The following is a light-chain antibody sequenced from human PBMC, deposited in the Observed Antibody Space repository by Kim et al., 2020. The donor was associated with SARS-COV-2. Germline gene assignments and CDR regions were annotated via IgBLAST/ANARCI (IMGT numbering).Light chain of an antibody. J-gene: IGLJ2*01. V-gene: IGLV3-9*01. CDR2: RDT. CDR3: QVWDSSTVI. CDR1: NIGSKK. Sequence: VALGQTARITCGGNNIGSKKVHWYQQKPGQAPVLVIYRDTNRPSGIPERFSGSNSGNTATLTISRAQAGDEADYYCQVWDSSTVIFGRGTQLTVL.